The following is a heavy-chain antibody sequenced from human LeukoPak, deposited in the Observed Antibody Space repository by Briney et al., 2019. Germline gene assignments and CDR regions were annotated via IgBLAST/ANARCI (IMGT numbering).Heavy chain of an antibody. Sequence: SETLSLTCTVSGDSTSSDRYYGGWVRQPPGKGLEWIGEINHSGNTNYNPSLKSRVTISVDKSKNQFSLKLSSVAAADTAVYYCARRGFVARFDSWGQGTLVTVSS. CDR3: ARRGFVARFDS. J-gene: IGHJ4*02. CDR2: INHSGNT. V-gene: IGHV4-61*05. CDR1: GDSTSSDRYY. D-gene: IGHD2-15*01.